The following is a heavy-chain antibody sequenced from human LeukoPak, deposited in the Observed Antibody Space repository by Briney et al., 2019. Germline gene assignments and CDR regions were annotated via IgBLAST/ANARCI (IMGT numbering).Heavy chain of an antibody. Sequence: ASVKVSCKASGYTFTSFGISWVRQAPGQGLEWMGWISIYNGDTMYAQNFQGRVTMTTDTSTSTDYIELKTLTFDDKAVYYCARDKAAAVYYFDYWGQGTLVTVSS. J-gene: IGHJ4*02. CDR2: ISIYNGDT. CDR1: GYTFTSFG. V-gene: IGHV1-18*01. D-gene: IGHD6-13*01. CDR3: ARDKAAAVYYFDY.